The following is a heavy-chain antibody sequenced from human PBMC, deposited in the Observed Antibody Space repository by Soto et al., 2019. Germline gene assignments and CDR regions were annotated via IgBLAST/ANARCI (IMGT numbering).Heavy chain of an antibody. J-gene: IGHJ4*02. CDR1: GFTFSSYA. CDR2: ISGSGGST. Sequence: GRSLRLPCAASGFTFSSYAMSWVLQAPGKGLEWVSAISGSGGSTYYADSVKGRFTISRDNSKSTLYLQMNSLRAEDTAVYYCAKDLANYDILTGYYPFDYWGQGTLVTVSS. CDR3: AKDLANYDILTGYYPFDY. V-gene: IGHV3-23*01. D-gene: IGHD3-9*01.